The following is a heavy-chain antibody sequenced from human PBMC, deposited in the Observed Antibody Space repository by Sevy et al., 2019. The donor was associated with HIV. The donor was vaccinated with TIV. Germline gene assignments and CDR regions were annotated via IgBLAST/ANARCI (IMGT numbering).Heavy chain of an antibody. V-gene: IGHV4-59*01. CDR2: IYYSGST. Sequence: HSETLSLTCTVSGGSISSYYWSWIRQPPGKGLEWIGYIYYSGSTNYNPSLKSRVTISVDTSKNQFSLKLSSVTAADTAVYYCARAEVPTTKRWLGNYYYYGMDVWGQGTTVTVSS. CDR1: GGSISSYY. D-gene: IGHD1-26*01. CDR3: ARAEVPTTKRWLGNYYYYGMDV. J-gene: IGHJ6*02.